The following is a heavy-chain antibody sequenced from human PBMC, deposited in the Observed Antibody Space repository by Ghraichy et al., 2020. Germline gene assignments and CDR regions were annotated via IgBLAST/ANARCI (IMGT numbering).Heavy chain of an antibody. CDR1: GFTFGTYW. Sequence: GGSLRLSCAASGFTFGTYWMTWVRQAPGKGLEWVANIKEDGSEKYYVDSVKGRFTISRDNAKNSLYLQMNSLRAEDTAVYYCARDLGGGWYFDYWGQGALVTVSS. CDR3: ARDLGGGWYFDY. CDR2: IKEDGSEK. J-gene: IGHJ4*02. D-gene: IGHD6-19*01. V-gene: IGHV3-7*01.